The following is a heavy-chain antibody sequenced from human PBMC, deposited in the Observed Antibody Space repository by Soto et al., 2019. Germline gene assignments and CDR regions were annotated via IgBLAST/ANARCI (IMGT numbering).Heavy chain of an antibody. CDR2: IRSKGGSYAT. Sequence: EVQLVESGGGLVQPGGSLKLSCAASGFTFSGSAMHWVRQASGKGLEWVGRIRSKGGSYATAYAASVTGRVTISRDDSRKTAYLQMNSLKTEDTAVYYCTRTGDYEDYYGMDVWGQGTTVTVSS. V-gene: IGHV3-73*01. CDR1: GFTFSGSA. D-gene: IGHD4-17*01. CDR3: TRTGDYEDYYGMDV. J-gene: IGHJ6*02.